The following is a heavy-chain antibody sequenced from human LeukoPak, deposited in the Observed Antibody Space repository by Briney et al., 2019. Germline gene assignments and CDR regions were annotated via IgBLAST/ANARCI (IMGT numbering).Heavy chain of an antibody. J-gene: IGHJ5*02. Sequence: ASVKVSCKVSGYTLTELSMHWVRQAPGKGLGWMGGFDPEDGETIYAQKFQGRVTMTEDTSTDTAYMELSSLRSEDTAVYYCATALYCSSTSCYQEGTTNWFDPWGQGTLVTVSS. CDR1: GYTLTELS. CDR2: FDPEDGET. CDR3: ATALYCSSTSCYQEGTTNWFDP. V-gene: IGHV1-24*01. D-gene: IGHD2-2*01.